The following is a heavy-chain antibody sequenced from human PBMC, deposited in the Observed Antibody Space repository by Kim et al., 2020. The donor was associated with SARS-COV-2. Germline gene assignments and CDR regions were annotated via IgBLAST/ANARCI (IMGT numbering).Heavy chain of an antibody. CDR1: GYTFTGSV. Sequence: ASVKVSCKTSGYTFTGSVIHWVRQAPGQGLEWVGSINPRSGHIRYAQNFQGRVTMTRDTSISTVYMELIRLTSDDTAVFFCARRNTTCLDPGGQGTLVTVSS. CDR2: INPRSGHI. D-gene: IGHD1-1*01. CDR3: ARRNTTCLDP. V-gene: IGHV1-2*02. J-gene: IGHJ5*02.